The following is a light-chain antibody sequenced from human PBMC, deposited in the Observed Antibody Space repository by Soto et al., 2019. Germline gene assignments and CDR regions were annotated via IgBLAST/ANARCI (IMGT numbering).Light chain of an antibody. V-gene: IGLV2-14*01. CDR2: EVN. CDR1: SSDVGDYNY. J-gene: IGLJ1*01. Sequence: QSALTQPASVSGSPGQSITISCTGTSSDVGDYNYVSWYQHHPGKAPKLIIYEVNNRPSGVSNRFSGSKSGSTASLTISRLQAEDEADYYCSSYTSISTYVFRTGTKVTVL. CDR3: SSYTSISTYV.